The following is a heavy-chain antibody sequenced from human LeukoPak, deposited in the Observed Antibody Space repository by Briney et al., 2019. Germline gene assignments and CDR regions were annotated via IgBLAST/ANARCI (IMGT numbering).Heavy chain of an antibody. CDR3: ARDLLVATRPLHY. CDR2: INAGNGNT. CDR1: GYTFTSYA. J-gene: IGHJ4*02. V-gene: IGHV1-3*01. Sequence: ASVKVSCKASGYTFTSYAMHWVRQAPGLSLEWMGWINAGNGNTKYSQKFQGRVTITRDTSASTAYMELSSLRSEDTAVYYCARDLLVATRPLHYWGQGTLVTVSS. D-gene: IGHD5-12*01.